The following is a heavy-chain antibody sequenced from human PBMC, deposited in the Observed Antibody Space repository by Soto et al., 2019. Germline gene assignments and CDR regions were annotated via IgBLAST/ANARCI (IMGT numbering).Heavy chain of an antibody. D-gene: IGHD2-15*01. J-gene: IGHJ4*02. CDR3: ASYSGAATFDY. V-gene: IGHV4-30-2*01. CDR2: IYHSGST. CDR1: GGSISSGGYS. Sequence: SETLSLTCAVSGGSISSGGYSWSWIRQPPGKGLEWIGYIYHSGSTYYNPSLKSRVTISVDRSKNQFSLKLSSVTAADTAVYCCASYSGAATFDYWGQGTLVTVSS.